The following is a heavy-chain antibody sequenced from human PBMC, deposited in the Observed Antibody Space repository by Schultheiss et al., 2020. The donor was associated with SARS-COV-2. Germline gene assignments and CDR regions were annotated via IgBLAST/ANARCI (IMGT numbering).Heavy chain of an antibody. CDR3: ARGSFSSSWYLRDHDY. J-gene: IGHJ4*02. CDR1: GFTFSSYS. V-gene: IGHV3-21*01. CDR2: ISSSSSYI. Sequence: GGSLRLSCAASGFTFSSYSMNWVRQAPGKGLEWVSSISSSSSYIYYADSVKGRFTISRDNAKNSLYLQMNSLRAEDTAVYYCARGSFSSSWYLRDHDYWGQGTLVTVSS. D-gene: IGHD6-13*01.